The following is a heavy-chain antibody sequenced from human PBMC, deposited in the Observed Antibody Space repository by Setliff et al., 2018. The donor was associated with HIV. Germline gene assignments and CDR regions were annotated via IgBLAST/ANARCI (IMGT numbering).Heavy chain of an antibody. CDR2: ISTYSGKT. J-gene: IGHJ4*01. V-gene: IGHV1-18*01. CDR3: ARGSAPNIVVAASLDI. CDR1: GYNFTTFG. D-gene: IGHD6-19*01. Sequence: GASVKVSCKASGYNFTTFGINWVRQAPGQGLEWMGRISTYSGKTDYAEKFQGRLTMTMDTSTRTVFMELRSLTLDDTSVYYCARGSAPNIVVAASLDIWGQGTLVTVSS.